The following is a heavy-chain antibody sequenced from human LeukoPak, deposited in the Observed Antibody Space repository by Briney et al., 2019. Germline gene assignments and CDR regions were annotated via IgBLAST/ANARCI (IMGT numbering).Heavy chain of an antibody. J-gene: IGHJ6*03. Sequence: SETLPLTCAVYGGSFSGYYWSWIRQPPGKGLEWIGEINHSGSTNYDPSLKSRVTISVDTSKNQFSLKLSSVTAADTAVYYCARGPRYQLHYYYYYYMDVWGKGTTVTVSS. CDR3: ARGPRYQLHYYYYYYMDV. CDR2: INHSGST. V-gene: IGHV4-34*01. D-gene: IGHD2-2*01. CDR1: GGSFSGYY.